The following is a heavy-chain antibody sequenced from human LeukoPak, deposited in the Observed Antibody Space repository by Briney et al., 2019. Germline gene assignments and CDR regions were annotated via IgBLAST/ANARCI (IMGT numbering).Heavy chain of an antibody. CDR3: ARDSSEGVYYFDY. Sequence: GGSLRLSCAASGFTFSNYAMHWVRQAPGKGLEWVAVISYDGSNKYYADSVKGRFTISRDNSKNTLYLQMNSLRAEDTAVYYCARDSSEGVYYFDYWGQGTLVTVSS. V-gene: IGHV3-30-3*01. CDR1: GFTFSNYA. J-gene: IGHJ4*02. CDR2: ISYDGSNK. D-gene: IGHD2-8*01.